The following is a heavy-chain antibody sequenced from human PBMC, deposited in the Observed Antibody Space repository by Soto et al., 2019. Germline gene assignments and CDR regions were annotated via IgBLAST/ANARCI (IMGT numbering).Heavy chain of an antibody. CDR2: IYHSGST. V-gene: IGHV4-34*01. CDR3: ARGLSIAVAGTSPFDY. Sequence: QVQLQQWGAGLLKPSETLSLTCAVYGGSFSGYYWSWIRQPPGKGLEWIGKIYHSGSTNYNPSLKSRVTISVDTSKNQFSLQLSSVTAADTAVYYCARGLSIAVAGTSPFDYWGQGTLVTVSS. D-gene: IGHD6-19*01. J-gene: IGHJ4*02. CDR1: GGSFSGYY.